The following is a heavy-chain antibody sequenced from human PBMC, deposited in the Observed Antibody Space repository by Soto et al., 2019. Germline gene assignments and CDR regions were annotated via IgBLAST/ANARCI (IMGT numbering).Heavy chain of an antibody. CDR1: GGSISTYY. CDR3: ARHVVQGGYANSFDP. Sequence: QVQLQESGPGLVKPSETLSLTCTVSGGSISTYYWSWIRQPPGKGLEWVGYIYYSGRSNYSPSLKSRVTISVDTSKNQFSLRLSSVTAADTAVYYCARHVVQGGYANSFDPWGQGTLVTVSS. J-gene: IGHJ5*02. V-gene: IGHV4-59*08. D-gene: IGHD5-12*01. CDR2: IYYSGRS.